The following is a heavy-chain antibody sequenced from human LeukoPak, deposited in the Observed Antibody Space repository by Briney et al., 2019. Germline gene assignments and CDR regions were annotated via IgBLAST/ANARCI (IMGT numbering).Heavy chain of an antibody. CDR2: IYYSGST. Sequence: SETLSLTCTVSGGSISSSSYYWGWIRQPPGKGLEWIGSIYYSGSTYYNPSLKSRVTISVDTSKNQFSLKLSSVTAADTAVYYCARGNYDFWSGWDLWGQGTLVTVSS. CDR1: GGSISSSSYY. CDR3: ARGNYDFWSGWDL. D-gene: IGHD3-3*01. J-gene: IGHJ5*02. V-gene: IGHV4-39*07.